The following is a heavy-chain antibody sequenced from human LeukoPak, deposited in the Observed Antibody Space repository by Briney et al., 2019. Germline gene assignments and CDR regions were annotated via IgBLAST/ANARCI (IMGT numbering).Heavy chain of an antibody. CDR2: ISSSSSYI. D-gene: IGHD3-9*01. V-gene: IGHV3-21*01. CDR3: ARDAPYYDILTGYYTAAEYFQH. Sequence: PGGSLRLSCAASGFTFSSYSMNWVRQAPGRGLEWVSSISSSSSYIYYADSVKGRFTISRDNAKNSLYLRMNSLRAEDTAVYYCARDAPYYDILTGYYTAAEYFQHWGQGTLVTVPS. CDR1: GFTFSSYS. J-gene: IGHJ1*01.